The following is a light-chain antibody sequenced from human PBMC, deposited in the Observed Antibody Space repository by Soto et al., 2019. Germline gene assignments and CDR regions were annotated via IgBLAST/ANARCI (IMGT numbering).Light chain of an antibody. V-gene: IGKV1-39*01. CDR3: QQTYSAMWT. Sequence: DIQMTQSPSSLSASVGDRVTITCRASQTISNYLNWYQQKPGKAPKLLIYAASSLQSGVPSRFSGSGSGTDFTLTISSLRPEDFATYFCQQTYSAMWTFGQATKVEI. CDR1: QTISNY. J-gene: IGKJ1*01. CDR2: AAS.